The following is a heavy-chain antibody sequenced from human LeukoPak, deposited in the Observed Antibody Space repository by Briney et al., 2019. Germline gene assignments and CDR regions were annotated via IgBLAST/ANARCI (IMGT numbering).Heavy chain of an antibody. V-gene: IGHV1-18*01. CDR1: GYTFTNYG. Sequence: AASVKVSCKASGYTFTNYGITWVRQAPGQGLEWMGWISAYNGNTNYPQKLQGRVTMTTDTPTSTAYMELRSLRSDDTAVYYCARVPSVGELDDDNWFDPWGQGTLVTVSS. CDR3: ARVPSVGELDDDNWFDP. D-gene: IGHD3-10*01. CDR2: ISAYNGNT. J-gene: IGHJ5*02.